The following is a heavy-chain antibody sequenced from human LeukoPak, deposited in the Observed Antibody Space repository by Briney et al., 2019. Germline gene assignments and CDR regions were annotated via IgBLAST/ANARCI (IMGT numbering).Heavy chain of an antibody. CDR3: ARGGRPDYYYYYMDV. CDR1: GGSISSYY. CDR2: IYTSGST. Sequence: SETLSLTCTVSGGSISSYYWSWIRQPAGKGLEWIGRIYTSGSTNYNPSLKSRVTISVDTSKNQFSLKLGSVTAADTAVYYCARGGRPDYYYYYMDVWGKGTTVTVSS. V-gene: IGHV4-4*07. J-gene: IGHJ6*03.